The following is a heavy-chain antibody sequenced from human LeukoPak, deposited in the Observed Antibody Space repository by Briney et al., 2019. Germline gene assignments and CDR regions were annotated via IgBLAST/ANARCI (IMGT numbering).Heavy chain of an antibody. CDR3: TTDSTDYTFMDT. CDR1: GFTFGDSA. J-gene: IGHJ5*02. V-gene: IGHV3-73*01. Sequence: GGSLKLSCAASGFTFGDSAMHWVRQTSGKGLEWIARIRDKAAAYATTYAASVKGRFTITRDDSENTAYLQMNSLQMEDTAVYYCTTDSTDYTFMDTWGQGTLVTVSS. CDR2: IRDKAAAYAT. D-gene: IGHD4-11*01.